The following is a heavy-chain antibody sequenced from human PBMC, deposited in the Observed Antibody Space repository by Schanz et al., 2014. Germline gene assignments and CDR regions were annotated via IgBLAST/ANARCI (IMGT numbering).Heavy chain of an antibody. Sequence: QGQLVQSGPEVKEPGASVKVSCEASRYTFSSYGITWVRQAPGQGLEWMGWINAGTGNTEYSQKFQGRVTMTTDTSTSTAYMELRSLRSDDTAVYYCARVQDDILTGSEYYYGMDVWGQGTTVTVSS. CDR1: RYTFSSYG. J-gene: IGHJ6*02. CDR2: INAGTGNT. D-gene: IGHD3-9*01. V-gene: IGHV1-18*01. CDR3: ARVQDDILTGSEYYYGMDV.